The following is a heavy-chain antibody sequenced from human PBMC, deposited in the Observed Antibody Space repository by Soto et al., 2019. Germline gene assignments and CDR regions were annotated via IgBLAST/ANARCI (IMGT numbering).Heavy chain of an antibody. CDR2: IRGDVSAT. Sequence: AGSLRLSCEASGFTFTTYWMGWVRQIPGTGLDYVAKIRGDVSATEYWASVTGRFFIFRDTVSKTVSPQMNRLRADDSGIYYFVRHNSPSQTEGDARRGQGTAVTVSS. CDR1: GFTFTTYW. J-gene: IGHJ4*02. D-gene: IGHD3-10*01. CDR3: VRHNSPSQTEGDAR. V-gene: IGHV3-7*01.